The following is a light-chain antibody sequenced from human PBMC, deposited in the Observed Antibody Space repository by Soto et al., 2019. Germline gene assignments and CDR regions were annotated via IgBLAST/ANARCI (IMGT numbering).Light chain of an antibody. CDR2: DVS. V-gene: IGLV2-14*01. CDR3: YSYTSSSTYV. CDR1: GSDVGAYNY. Sequence: QYALTQPASVSGSPGQSITISCSGTGSDVGAYNYVSWYQQHPAKAPKLMIYDVSNRPSGVSDRISGSKSGNTAALTISGLQAEDEADYYCYSYTSSSTYVCGSWTKLTVL. J-gene: IGLJ1*01.